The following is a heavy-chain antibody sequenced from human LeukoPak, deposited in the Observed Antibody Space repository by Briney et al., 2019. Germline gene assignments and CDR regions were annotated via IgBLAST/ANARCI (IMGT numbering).Heavy chain of an antibody. CDR3: ARDIAGAHYYYYYMDV. CDR1: GFTVSSNY. V-gene: IGHV3-53*01. D-gene: IGHD6-13*01. J-gene: IGHJ6*03. CDR2: IYSGGST. Sequence: PGGSLRLSCAASGFTVSSNYMSWVRQAPGKGLEWVSFIYSGGSTYYADSVKGRFTISRDNSKNTLYLQMNSLRAEDTAVYYCARDIAGAHYYYYYMDVWGKGTTVTVSS.